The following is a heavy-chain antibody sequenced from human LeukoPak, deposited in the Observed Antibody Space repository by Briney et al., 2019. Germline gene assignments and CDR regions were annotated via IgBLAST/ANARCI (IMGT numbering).Heavy chain of an antibody. CDR2: IWSDGSYK. J-gene: IGHJ4*02. CDR3: AKDDDVGATTAIDY. V-gene: IGHV3-33*06. D-gene: IGHD1-26*01. CDR1: GFTFSRYG. Sequence: PGRSLRPSCAASGFTFSRYGMHWVRQAPGKGLEWVTVIWSDGSYKYYANSVKGRFTISRDNSKSTLYLQMDSLRAEDTAVYYCAKDDDVGATTAIDYWGQGTLVTVSS.